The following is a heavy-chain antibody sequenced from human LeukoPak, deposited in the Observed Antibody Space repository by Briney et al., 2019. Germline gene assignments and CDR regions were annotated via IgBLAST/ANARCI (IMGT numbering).Heavy chain of an antibody. CDR3: ARSVPDYTRFDY. J-gene: IGHJ4*02. D-gene: IGHD4-11*01. CDR2: FKTNSGQV. V-gene: IGHV3-23*01. CDR1: GF. Sequence: GGSLRLSCAASGFIHWVRQAPGKGLEWVSTFKTNSGQVYYAESVRGRFTISRDNSKNTVYLQMSSLRAEDTALYYCARSVPDYTRFDYWGQGALVTVSP.